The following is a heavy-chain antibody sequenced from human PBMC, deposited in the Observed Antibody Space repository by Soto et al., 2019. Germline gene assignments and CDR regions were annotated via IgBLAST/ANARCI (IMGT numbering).Heavy chain of an antibody. J-gene: IGHJ6*02. CDR1: GGSISSYY. CDR3: ARVNYGNYYYYYGMDV. D-gene: IGHD4-17*01. Sequence: SETLSLTCTVSGGSISSYYWSWIRQPPGKGLEWIGYIYYSGSTNYNPSLKSRVTISVDTSKNQFSLKLSSVAAADTAVYYCARVNYGNYYYYYGMDVWGQGTTVTAP. V-gene: IGHV4-59*08. CDR2: IYYSGST.